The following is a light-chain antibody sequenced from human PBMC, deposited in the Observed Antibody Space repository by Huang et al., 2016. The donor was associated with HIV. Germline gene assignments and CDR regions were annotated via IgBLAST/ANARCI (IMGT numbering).Light chain of an antibody. Sequence: EIVLTQSPATLSLSPGARATLSCRASPNVTDSLPLYRQKPDQAPSLLIYRAANRAAGTTGRYSGRGSETNFTRTISSLEPGNFTIYYCRERVRWPRLTCGGGTKVEI. V-gene: IGKV3-11*01. CDR2: RAA. CDR1: PNVTDS. J-gene: IGKJ4*01. CDR3: RERVRWPRLT.